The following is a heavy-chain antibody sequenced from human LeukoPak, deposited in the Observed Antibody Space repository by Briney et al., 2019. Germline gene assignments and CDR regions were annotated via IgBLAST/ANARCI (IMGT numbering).Heavy chain of an antibody. V-gene: IGHV1-18*01. CDR1: GYTFTSYG. J-gene: IGHJ6*02. D-gene: IGHD3-10*01. CDR2: ISAYNGNT. Sequence: ASVKISCKTSGYTFTSYGISWVRQAPGQGLEWMGWISAYNGNTNYAQKLHGRGTMTTDTSTSTAYMERRSLRSDDTAVYYCARDMGFLWFGESPYYYYGMDVWGQGTTVTVSS. CDR3: ARDMGFLWFGESPYYYYGMDV.